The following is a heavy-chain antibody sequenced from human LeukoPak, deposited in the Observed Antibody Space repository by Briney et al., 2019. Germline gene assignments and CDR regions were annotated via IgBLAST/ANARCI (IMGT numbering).Heavy chain of an antibody. V-gene: IGHV4-59*08. J-gene: IGHJ4*02. CDR3: ARRVSGWYAFDH. Sequence: SETLSLTCTVSGGSISSYYWSWLRQPPGKGLEWIGYIYYSGSTNYNPSLKSRVTISLGTSKNQFSLKLSSVTAADTAVYYCARRVSGWYAFDHWGQETLVAVSS. D-gene: IGHD6-19*01. CDR1: GGSISSYY. CDR2: IYYSGST.